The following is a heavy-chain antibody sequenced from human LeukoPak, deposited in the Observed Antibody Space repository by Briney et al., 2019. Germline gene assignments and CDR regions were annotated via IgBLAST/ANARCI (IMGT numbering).Heavy chain of an antibody. CDR3: ARNPTMIGEDWFDP. D-gene: IGHD3-22*01. CDR2: IYDSGST. Sequence: SETLSLTCTVSGGSISSYYWSWIRQPPGKGLEWIGYIYDSGSTNYNPSLKSRVTISLDTSKNQFSLKLNSVTAADTAVYYCARNPTMIGEDWFDPWGQGTLVTVSS. CDR1: GGSISSYY. V-gene: IGHV4-59*12. J-gene: IGHJ5*02.